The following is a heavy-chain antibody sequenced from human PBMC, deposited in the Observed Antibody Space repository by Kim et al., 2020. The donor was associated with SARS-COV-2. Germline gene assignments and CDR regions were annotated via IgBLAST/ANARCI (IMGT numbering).Heavy chain of an antibody. V-gene: IGHV3-23*03. Sequence: GGSLRLSCGASGFTFSNYAMSWVRQAPGKGLEWVSVIYSGGISTYYADSVKGRFTVSRDNSKNTLYLQMNSLRTEDAAVYYCAKSPDELLFDPWGQGTLVTVSS. J-gene: IGHJ5*02. D-gene: IGHD2-21*01. CDR1: GFTFSNYA. CDR3: AKSPDELLFDP. CDR2: IYSGGIST.